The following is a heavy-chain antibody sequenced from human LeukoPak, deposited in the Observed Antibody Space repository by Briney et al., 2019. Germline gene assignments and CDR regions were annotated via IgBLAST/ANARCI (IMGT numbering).Heavy chain of an antibody. V-gene: IGHV3-21*01. CDR3: ARTPGERYCSGGSCYFHYYYMDV. J-gene: IGHJ6*03. CDR1: GFTFSSYW. Sequence: GGSLRLSCAASGFTFSSYWMSWVRRAPGKGLEWVSSISSSSDYIYYADSVKGRFSITRDNARNSLYLQMNSLRAEDTAVYYCARTPGERYCSGGSCYFHYYYMDVWGKGTTVTVSS. CDR2: ISSSSDYI. D-gene: IGHD2-15*01.